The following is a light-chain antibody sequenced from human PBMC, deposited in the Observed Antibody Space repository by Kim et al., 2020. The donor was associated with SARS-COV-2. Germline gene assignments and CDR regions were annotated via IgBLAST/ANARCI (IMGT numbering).Light chain of an antibody. CDR3: QQYDTYPWT. Sequence: DIQITQSPSTLSASVGDRVTITCRASQYITRRLAWYQQKPGKAPKVLISKASTLESGVPSTFSGSGSGTDFTLTISSLQPDDFATYYCQQYDTYPWTFGQGTKVEIK. V-gene: IGKV1-5*03. CDR1: QYITRR. J-gene: IGKJ1*01. CDR2: KAS.